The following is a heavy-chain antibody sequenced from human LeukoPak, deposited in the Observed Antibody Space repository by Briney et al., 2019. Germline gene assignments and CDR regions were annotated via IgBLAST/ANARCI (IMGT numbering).Heavy chain of an antibody. J-gene: IGHJ6*03. CDR3: ARVDKLEQRLTYYYYYMDV. V-gene: IGHV3-7*01. D-gene: IGHD1/OR15-1a*01. CDR2: IKEDGSEK. CDR1: GFTFSRYW. Sequence: GGSLRLSCEASGFTFSRYWMTWVRQAPGKGLEWVANIKEDGSEKYYVDSVKGRFTISRDNAKNSLYLLMNSLRVDDTAVYYCARVDKLEQRLTYYYYYMDVWGKGTTVTVSS.